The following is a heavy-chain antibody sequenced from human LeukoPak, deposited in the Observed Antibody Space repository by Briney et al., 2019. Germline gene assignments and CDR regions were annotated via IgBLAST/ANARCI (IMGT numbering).Heavy chain of an antibody. J-gene: IGHJ6*04. D-gene: IGHD4-11*01. CDR1: GFTFSSYA. Sequence: GGSLRLSCAASGFTFSSYAMSWVRQAPGKGLEWVSDISGSGGSTYYADSVKGRFTISRDNSKNTLYLQMNSLRAEDTAVYYCAKDPYSNYDYYYYGMDVWGKGTTVTVSS. CDR3: AKDPYSNYDYYYYGMDV. CDR2: ISGSGGST. V-gene: IGHV3-23*01.